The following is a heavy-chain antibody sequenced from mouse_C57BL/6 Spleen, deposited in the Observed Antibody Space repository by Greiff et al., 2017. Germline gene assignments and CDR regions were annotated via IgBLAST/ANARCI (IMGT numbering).Heavy chain of an antibody. CDR3: ARKPLHYYGSSSYAMDY. D-gene: IGHD1-1*01. Sequence: QVQLQQPGAELVMPGASVKLSCKASGYTFTSYWMHWVKQRPGQGLEWIGEIDPSDSYTNYNQKFKGKSTLTVDKSSSTAYMQLSSLTSEDSAVYYCARKPLHYYGSSSYAMDYWGQGTSVTVSS. CDR1: GYTFTSYW. CDR2: IDPSDSYT. J-gene: IGHJ4*01. V-gene: IGHV1-69*01.